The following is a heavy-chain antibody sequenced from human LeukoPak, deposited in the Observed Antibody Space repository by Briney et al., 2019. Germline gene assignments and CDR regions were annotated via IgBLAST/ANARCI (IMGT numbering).Heavy chain of an antibody. CDR2: VHLDGRT. CDR1: GGSVTSTNC. J-gene: IGHJ4*02. D-gene: IGHD3-3*01. V-gene: IGHV4-4*02. CDR3: AREGGFYRPLDY. Sequence: SETLSLTCDVSGGSVTSTNCWTWVRPPPGKGLEWIGEVHLDGRTNYNPSLKSRLIISVDLPENHISLKLTSVTAADTAVYYCAREGGFYRPLDYSGQGTLVTVSS.